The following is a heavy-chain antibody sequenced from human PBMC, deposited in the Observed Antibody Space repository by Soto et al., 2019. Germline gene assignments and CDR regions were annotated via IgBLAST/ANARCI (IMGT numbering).Heavy chain of an antibody. CDR2: IHYSGSV. CDR3: VREEDGGDRDYYGLDV. Sequence: QVQLQESGPGLVRPSQTLSLTCTVSGGSISSDHYHWTWIRQTPGKRLEWIGYIHYSGSVYYNPSLQSRVTMSVVRSKNLFSLNLSSVTAADTAVYLCVREEDGGDRDYYGLDVWGQGTTVTVAS. CDR1: GGSISSDHYH. D-gene: IGHD3-16*01. J-gene: IGHJ6*02. V-gene: IGHV4-30-4*01.